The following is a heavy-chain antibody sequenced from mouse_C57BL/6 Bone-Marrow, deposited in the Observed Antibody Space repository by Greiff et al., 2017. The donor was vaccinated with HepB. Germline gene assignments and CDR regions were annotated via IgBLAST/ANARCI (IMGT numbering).Heavy chain of an antibody. V-gene: IGHV3-6*01. CDR3: ARAGSWDEDYAMDY. Sequence: EVKLVESGPGLVKPSQSLSLTCSVTGYSITSGYYWNWIRQFPGNKLEWMGYISYDGSNNYNPSLKNRISITRDTSKNQFFLKLNSVTTEDTATYYCARAGSWDEDYAMDYWGQGTSVTVSS. CDR2: ISYDGSN. D-gene: IGHD4-1*01. J-gene: IGHJ4*01. CDR1: GYSITSGYY.